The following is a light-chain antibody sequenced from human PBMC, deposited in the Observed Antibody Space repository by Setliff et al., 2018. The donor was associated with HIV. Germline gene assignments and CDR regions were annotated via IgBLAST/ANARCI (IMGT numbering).Light chain of an antibody. J-gene: IGLJ1*01. CDR3: SSYAITNTLP. V-gene: IGLV2-14*01. CDR1: SSDVGGYNY. CDR2: EVR. Sequence: SALAQPASVSGSPGQSITISCTGTSSDVGGYNYVSWYQQHPGKAPKLIIYEVRNRPSGVSNRVSGSKSGNTASLTISGLQAEDEADYYCSSYAITNTLPFGTGTKVTVL.